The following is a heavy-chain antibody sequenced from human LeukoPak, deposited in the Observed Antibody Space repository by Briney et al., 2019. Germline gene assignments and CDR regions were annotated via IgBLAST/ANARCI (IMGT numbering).Heavy chain of an antibody. CDR3: ARVSGYCSSTSCSNWFDP. CDR1: GGSFSGYY. Sequence: SETLSLTCAVYGGSFSGYYWSWIRQPPGKGLEWIGEINHSGSTNYNPSLKSRVTISVGTSKNQFSLKLSSVTAADTAVYYCARVSGYCSSTSCSNWFDPWGQGTLVTVSS. V-gene: IGHV4-34*01. J-gene: IGHJ5*02. D-gene: IGHD2-2*01. CDR2: INHSGST.